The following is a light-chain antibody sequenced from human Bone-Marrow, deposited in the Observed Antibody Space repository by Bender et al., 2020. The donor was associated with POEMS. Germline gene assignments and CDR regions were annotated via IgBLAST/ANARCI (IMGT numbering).Light chain of an antibody. V-gene: IGLV2-8*01. Sequence: QSALTQPPSASGSPGQSVTISCTGTSDDVGGYKYVSWYQQYPGKAPKLIIYDVTKRPSGVPDRFSGSKSGNTASLTVSGLQADDEADYFCQAWDSSTVIFGGGTKLTVL. CDR2: DVT. CDR1: SDDVGGYKY. J-gene: IGLJ2*01. CDR3: QAWDSSTVI.